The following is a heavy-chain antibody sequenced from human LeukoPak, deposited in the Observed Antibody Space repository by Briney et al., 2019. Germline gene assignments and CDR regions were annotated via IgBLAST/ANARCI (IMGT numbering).Heavy chain of an antibody. Sequence: SQTLSLTCTVSGGSISSGGYYWSWIRQHPGKGLEWIGYIYYSGSTYYNPSLKSRVTISVDTSKNQFSLKLSSVTAADTAVYYCARDYADYYGSGRYNHAFDIWGQGTMVTVSS. CDR3: ARDYADYYGSGRYNHAFDI. CDR2: IYYSGST. CDR1: GGSISSGGYY. D-gene: IGHD3-10*01. J-gene: IGHJ3*02. V-gene: IGHV4-31*03.